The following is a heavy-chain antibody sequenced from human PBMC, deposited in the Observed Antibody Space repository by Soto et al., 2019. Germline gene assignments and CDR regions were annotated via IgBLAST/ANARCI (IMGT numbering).Heavy chain of an antibody. CDR2: LYKSATT. J-gene: IGHJ5*01. CDR1: GDSISNLDYF. V-gene: IGHV4-30-4*01. D-gene: IGHD7-27*01. CDR3: ARGRYCLTGRCFPNWFDS. Sequence: QVQLLESGPGLVKPSQTLSLTCSVSGDSISNLDYFWAWIRQPPGQALEYIGYLYKSATTYYNPSFESRVAISVDTAKSQFSLNVTSVTAADTAVYFCARGRYCLTGRCFPNWFDSWRQGALVTVSS.